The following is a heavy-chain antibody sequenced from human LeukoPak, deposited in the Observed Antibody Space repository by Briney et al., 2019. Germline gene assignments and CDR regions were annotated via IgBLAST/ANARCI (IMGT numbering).Heavy chain of an antibody. Sequence: GGSLRLSCAASGFTFDDYAMHWVRQAPGKGLEWVSGISWNSGSIGYADSVKGRFTISRDNAKNSLYLQMNSLRAEDTALYNCAKDCCAWGQGTLVTVSS. V-gene: IGHV3-9*01. D-gene: IGHD2-21*01. CDR1: GFTFDDYA. J-gene: IGHJ5*02. CDR3: AKDCCA. CDR2: ISWNSGSI.